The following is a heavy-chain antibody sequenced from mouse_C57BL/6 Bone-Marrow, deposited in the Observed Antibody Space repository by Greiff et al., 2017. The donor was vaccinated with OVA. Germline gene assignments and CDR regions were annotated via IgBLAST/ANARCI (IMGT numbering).Heavy chain of an antibody. J-gene: IGHJ1*03. CDR3: ARGWLLWYFDV. CDR2: ILPGSGST. CDR1: GYTFTGYW. V-gene: IGHV1-9*01. Sequence: QVQLKQSGAELMKPGASVKLSCTATGYTFTGYWIEWVKQRPGPGLEWIGEILPGSGSTNYNEKFKGKATFTADTSSNTAYLQLSSLTTEDAAIYYCARGWLLWYFDVWGTGTTVTVSS. D-gene: IGHD2-3*01.